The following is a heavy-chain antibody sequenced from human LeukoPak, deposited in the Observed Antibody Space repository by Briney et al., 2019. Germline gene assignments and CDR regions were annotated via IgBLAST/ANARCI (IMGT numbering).Heavy chain of an antibody. Sequence: PGESLKISCKGSGYSFTSYWIGWVRQMPGKGLEWMGIIYPGDSDTRYSPSFQGQVTISADKSISTAYLQWSSLKASDTAMYYCARQAENYYGSAAFDNWGQGTLVTVSS. CDR3: ARQAENYYGSAAFDN. J-gene: IGHJ4*02. CDR1: GYSFTSYW. D-gene: IGHD3-10*01. CDR2: IYPGDSDT. V-gene: IGHV5-51*01.